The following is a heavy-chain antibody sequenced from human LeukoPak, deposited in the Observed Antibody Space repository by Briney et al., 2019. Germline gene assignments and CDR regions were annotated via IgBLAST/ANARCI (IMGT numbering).Heavy chain of an antibody. D-gene: IGHD4-11*01. Sequence: GESLKISCKGSGDSFTTYWMGWGRPMPGKGLEWLGINDPGHSETRYSPFIQGQVTTSADKSISTAYLQWSSLKATDTAMYYCARRLQGLQTTDCDYWGQGTLVTVSS. V-gene: IGHV5-51*01. CDR1: GDSFTTYW. CDR2: NDPGHSET. J-gene: IGHJ4*02. CDR3: ARRLQGLQTTDCDY.